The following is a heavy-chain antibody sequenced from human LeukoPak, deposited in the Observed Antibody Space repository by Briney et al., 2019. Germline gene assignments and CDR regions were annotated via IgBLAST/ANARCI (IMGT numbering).Heavy chain of an antibody. CDR2: IYYSGST. CDR3: ARVVYDSSSFDY. D-gene: IGHD3-22*01. CDR1: GGSISSGDYY. J-gene: IGHJ4*02. V-gene: IGHV4-30-4*08. Sequence: SETLSLTCTVSGGSISSGDYYWSWIRQPPGKGLEWIGYIYYSGSTYYNPSLKSRVTISIDTSKNQFSLNLSSVTAADTAVYYCARVVYDSSSFDYWGQGTLVTVSS.